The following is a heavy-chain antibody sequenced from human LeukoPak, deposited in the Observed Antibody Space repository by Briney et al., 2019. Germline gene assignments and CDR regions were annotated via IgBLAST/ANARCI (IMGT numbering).Heavy chain of an antibody. Sequence: QSGGSLRLSCAASGFTFSSYSMHWVRQAPGKGLEWVAVISYDGSNKYYADSVKGRFTISRDNSKNTLYLQMNSLRAEDTAVYYCARAADGYNYIFHYWGQGTLVTVSS. D-gene: IGHD5-24*01. CDR2: ISYDGSNK. V-gene: IGHV3-30*03. CDR3: ARAADGYNYIFHY. CDR1: GFTFSSYS. J-gene: IGHJ4*02.